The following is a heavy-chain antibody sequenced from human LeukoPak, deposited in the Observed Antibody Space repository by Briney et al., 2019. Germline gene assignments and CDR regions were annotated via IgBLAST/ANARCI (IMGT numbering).Heavy chain of an antibody. CDR3: ARHNNNIWNYFEY. Sequence: KPSETLSLTCTVSGGSVSSYYWSWIRQPPGKGLEWIGNIYSSGSTNYNPSLKSRVTISIDTSKKQFSLNLSSVTAADTAVYYCARHNNNIWNYFEYWGQGTLVTVSS. CDR2: IYSSGST. CDR1: GGSVSSYY. V-gene: IGHV4-59*08. J-gene: IGHJ4*02. D-gene: IGHD1-1*01.